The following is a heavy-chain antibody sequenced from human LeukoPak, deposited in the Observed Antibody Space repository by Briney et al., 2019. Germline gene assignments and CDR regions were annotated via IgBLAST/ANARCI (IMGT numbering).Heavy chain of an antibody. CDR1: GFTFSSLA. CDR3: ARSNGFGMDV. Sequence: GGSLRLSCAASGFTFSSLAMSWVRQAPGKGLEWVSAISGSGGSTYYADSVKGRVTISRDNAKNTLYLQMNSLRAEDTAVYYCARSNGFGMDVWGQGTTVTVSS. J-gene: IGHJ6*02. D-gene: IGHD3-16*01. CDR2: ISGSGGST. V-gene: IGHV3-23*01.